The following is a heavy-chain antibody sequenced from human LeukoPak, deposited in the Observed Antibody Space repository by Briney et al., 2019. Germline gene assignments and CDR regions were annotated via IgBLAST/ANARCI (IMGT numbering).Heavy chain of an antibody. CDR2: INHSGST. V-gene: IGHV4-34*01. Sequence: PSETLSLSCAVYAGSFSGYYWSWIRQPPGKGLEWIGEINHSGSTNYNPSLKSRVTISVDTSKNQFSLKLSSVTAADTAVYYCARGSTLLWLGELLSWFDPWGQGTLVTVSS. D-gene: IGHD3-10*01. J-gene: IGHJ5*02. CDR1: AGSFSGYY. CDR3: ARGSTLLWLGELLSWFDP.